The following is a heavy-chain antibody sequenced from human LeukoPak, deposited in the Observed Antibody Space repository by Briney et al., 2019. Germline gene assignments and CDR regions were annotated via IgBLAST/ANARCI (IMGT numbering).Heavy chain of an antibody. CDR1: GFTFSDYY. V-gene: IGHV3-11*06. Sequence: GGSLRLSCAASGFTFSDYYTSWIRQAPGKGLEWVSYISSSSSYTNYADSVKGRFTISRDNAKNSLYLQMNSLRAEDTAVYYCARSRLTKGYFDLWGRGTLVTVSS. J-gene: IGHJ2*01. CDR2: ISSSSSYT. D-gene: IGHD3-9*01. CDR3: ARSRLTKGYFDL.